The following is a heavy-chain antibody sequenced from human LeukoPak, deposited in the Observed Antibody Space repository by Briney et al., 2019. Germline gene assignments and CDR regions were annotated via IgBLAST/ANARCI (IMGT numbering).Heavy chain of an antibody. CDR2: MNPNSGNT. V-gene: IGHV1-8*03. CDR1: GNTFTSYD. CDR3: ARYAYYDSSGYVDY. J-gene: IGHJ4*02. Sequence: ASVKVSCKASGNTFTSYDINWVRQATGQGLEWMGWMNPNSGNTGYAQKFQGRVTITRNTSISTAYMELSSLRSEDTAVYYCARYAYYDSSGYVDYWGQGTLVTVSS. D-gene: IGHD3-22*01.